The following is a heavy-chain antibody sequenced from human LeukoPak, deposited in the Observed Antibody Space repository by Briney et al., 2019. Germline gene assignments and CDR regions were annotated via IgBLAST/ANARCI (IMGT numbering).Heavy chain of an antibody. CDR3: ARVQCYYDSRDYRGCWFDP. J-gene: IGHJ5*02. D-gene: IGHD3-22*01. CDR1: GGSINSDGYS. CDR2: IYHSGSS. Sequence: SETLSLTCAVSGGSINSDGYSWIWIRQPPGKGRVWIGYIYHSGSSYYNPSLKSGVTISVDRSKNQVYVKLSSVTAADTAVYYCARVQCYYDSRDYRGCWFDPWGQGTLVTVSS. V-gene: IGHV4-30-2*01.